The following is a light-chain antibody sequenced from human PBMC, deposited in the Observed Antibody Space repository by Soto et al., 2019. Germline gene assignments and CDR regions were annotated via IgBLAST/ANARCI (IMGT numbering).Light chain of an antibody. CDR2: SNN. CDR3: AAWDASLGGFYV. CDR1: RSSIGSNT. V-gene: IGLV1-44*01. J-gene: IGLJ1*01. Sequence: QSLLTHPPSASGTPGQRVTISCSGSRSSIGSNTVNWYQHLPGSAPKLLIYSNNHRPSGVPDRFSASKAGASASLAISGLQSEDEGDYYCAAWDASLGGFYVFGSGTKLTVL.